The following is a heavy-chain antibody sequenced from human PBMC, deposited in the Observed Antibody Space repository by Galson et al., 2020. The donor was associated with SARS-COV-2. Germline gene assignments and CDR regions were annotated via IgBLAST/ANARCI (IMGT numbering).Heavy chain of an antibody. Sequence: GGPLRPSFAPSGSTFSSFWMSWVRQPPGKGLEWVANINQDGSEKNYVDSVKGRFTTSRDNAKNSLYLQMNSLRAEDTAVYYCARDSIAVAGGFDYWGQGTLVTVSS. CDR1: GSTFSSFW. D-gene: IGHD6-19*01. J-gene: IGHJ4*02. CDR2: INQDGSEK. V-gene: IGHV3-7*01. CDR3: ARDSIAVAGGFDY.